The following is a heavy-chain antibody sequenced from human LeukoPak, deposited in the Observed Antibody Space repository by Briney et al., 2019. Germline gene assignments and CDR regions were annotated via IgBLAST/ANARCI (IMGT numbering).Heavy chain of an antibody. CDR1: GGSFSGYY. D-gene: IGHD5-18*01. Sequence: SETLSLTCAVYGGSFSGYYWSWIRQPPGKGLEWIGEINHSGSTNYNPSLKSRVTISVDTSKNQFSLKLSYVTAADTAVYYCARGRGYSYGSGPLLGYWGQGTLVTVSS. V-gene: IGHV4-34*01. CDR2: INHSGST. J-gene: IGHJ4*02. CDR3: ARGRGYSYGSGPLLGY.